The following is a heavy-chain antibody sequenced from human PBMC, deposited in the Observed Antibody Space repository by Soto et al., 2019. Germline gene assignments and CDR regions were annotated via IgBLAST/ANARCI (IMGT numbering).Heavy chain of an antibody. CDR2: ISSSSSYI. CDR3: ARDLSDYDSSGYTFEY. V-gene: IGHV3-21*01. CDR1: GFTFSSYS. Sequence: GGSLRLSCAASGFTFSSYSMNWVRQAPGKGLEWVSSISSSSSYIYYADSVKGRFTISRDNAKNSLYLQMNSLRAEDTAVYYCARDLSDYDSSGYTFEYWGQGTLVPVSS. J-gene: IGHJ4*02. D-gene: IGHD3-22*01.